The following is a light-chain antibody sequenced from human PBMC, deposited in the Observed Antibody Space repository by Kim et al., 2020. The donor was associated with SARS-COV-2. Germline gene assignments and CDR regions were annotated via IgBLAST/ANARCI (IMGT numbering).Light chain of an antibody. V-gene: IGLV3-21*01. CDR3: QVWESTSDEKV. CDR1: DIGSQS. CDR2: YDR. Sequence: SYELTQPPSVSVAPGETASITCGGDDIGSQSVHWYQQKPGQAPVLVIYYDRDRPPGITERISGSKSGNAATLTISRVEAGDEADYYCQVWESTSDEKVFG. J-gene: IGLJ1*01.